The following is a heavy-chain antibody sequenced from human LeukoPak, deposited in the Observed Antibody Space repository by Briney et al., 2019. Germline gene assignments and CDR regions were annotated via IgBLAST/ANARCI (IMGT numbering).Heavy chain of an antibody. CDR1: GFTFSGYA. J-gene: IGHJ4*02. D-gene: IGHD3-22*01. CDR2: ISYSGAST. CDR3: AKKDSNGYYSPFDH. V-gene: IGHV3-23*01. Sequence: GGSLRLSCAASGFTFSGYAMSWVRQAPGKGLEWVSAISYSGASTYYADSVKGRFTISRDNSKNTLYLQMNTLRAEDTAVYYCAKKDSNGYYSPFDHWGQGTLVTVPS.